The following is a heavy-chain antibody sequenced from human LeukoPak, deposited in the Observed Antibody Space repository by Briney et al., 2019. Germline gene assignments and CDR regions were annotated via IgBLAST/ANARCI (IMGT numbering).Heavy chain of an antibody. D-gene: IGHD5-18*01. CDR1: GDSIRSGPSY. J-gene: IGHJ4*02. Sequence: SETLSLTCTVSGDSIRSGPSYWGWIRQSPGKGLEWIGSISFSGNTYFSPSLKSRVTISVDTSKNQFSLKLSSVTAADTAVYYCARVRTDTAMVLNFDYWGQGTLVTVSS. CDR3: ARVRTDTAMVLNFDY. CDR2: ISFSGNT. V-gene: IGHV4-39*07.